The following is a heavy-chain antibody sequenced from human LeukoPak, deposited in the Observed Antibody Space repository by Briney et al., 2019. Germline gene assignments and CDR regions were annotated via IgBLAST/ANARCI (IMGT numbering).Heavy chain of an antibody. CDR2: IRYDGSNK. V-gene: IGHV3-30*02. Sequence: GGSLRLSCAASGFTFSSYGMHWVRQAPGKGLEWVAFIRYDGSNKYYADSVKGRFTISRDNSKNTLYLQMNSLRAEDTAVYYCAKGITFGGVIVTPAWDYWGQGTLVTVSS. CDR1: GFTFSSYG. J-gene: IGHJ4*02. CDR3: AKGITFGGVIVTPAWDY. D-gene: IGHD3-16*02.